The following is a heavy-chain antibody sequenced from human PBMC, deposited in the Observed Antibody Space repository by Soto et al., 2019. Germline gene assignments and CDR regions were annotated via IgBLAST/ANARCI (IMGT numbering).Heavy chain of an antibody. CDR3: ARDLRSIVVVPAAMPGWLDP. J-gene: IGHJ5*02. CDR2: INAGNGNT. CDR1: GYTFTSYA. Sequence: ASVKVSCKASGYTFTSYAMHWVRQAPGQRLERMGWINAGNGNTKYSQKFQGRVTITRDTSASTAYMELSSLRSEDTAVYYSARDLRSIVVVPAAMPGWLDPWGQGTLVTVSS. V-gene: IGHV1-3*01. D-gene: IGHD2-2*01.